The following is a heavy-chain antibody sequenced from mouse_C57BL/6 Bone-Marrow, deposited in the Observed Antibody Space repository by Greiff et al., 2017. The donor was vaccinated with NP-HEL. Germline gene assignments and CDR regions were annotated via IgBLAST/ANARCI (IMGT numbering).Heavy chain of an antibody. CDR3: LWLRRRGNYFDY. Sequence: EVKVEESGGGLVQPGGSMKLSCVASGFTFSNYWMNWVRQSPEKGLEWVAQIRLKSDNYATHYAESVKGRFTISRDDSKSSVYLQMNNLRAEDTGIYYCLWLRRRGNYFDYWGQGTTLTVSS. J-gene: IGHJ2*01. V-gene: IGHV6-3*01. CDR1: GFTFSNYW. CDR2: IRLKSDNYAT. D-gene: IGHD2-2*01.